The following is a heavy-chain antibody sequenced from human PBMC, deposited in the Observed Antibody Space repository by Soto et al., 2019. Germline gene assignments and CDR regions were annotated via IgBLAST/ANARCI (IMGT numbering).Heavy chain of an antibody. Sequence: EVQLVESGGGLVQPGGSLRLSCAASGFTFSSYWMSWVRQAPGKGLEWVANIKQDGSEKYYVDSVKGRFTISRGNAKNSLYLQMNSLRAEDTAVYYCARDKGSGWTRYWGQGTLVTVSS. CDR3: ARDKGSGWTRY. CDR2: IKQDGSEK. V-gene: IGHV3-7*01. J-gene: IGHJ4*02. CDR1: GFTFSSYW. D-gene: IGHD6-19*01.